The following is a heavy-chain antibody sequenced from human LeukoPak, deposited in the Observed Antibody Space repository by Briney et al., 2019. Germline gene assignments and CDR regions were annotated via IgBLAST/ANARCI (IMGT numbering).Heavy chain of an antibody. D-gene: IGHD1-14*01. CDR2: IYNSGAT. Sequence: SETLSLTCSVSGGSFSTYYWTWIRQPPGKGLEWIGCIYNSGATYYNPSFKSRVTISVDSTKNQFSLKLTSVTAADTAIYFCAREPEYWGQGALVTVSS. V-gene: IGHV4-59*01. J-gene: IGHJ1*01. CDR3: AREPEY. CDR1: GGSFSTYY.